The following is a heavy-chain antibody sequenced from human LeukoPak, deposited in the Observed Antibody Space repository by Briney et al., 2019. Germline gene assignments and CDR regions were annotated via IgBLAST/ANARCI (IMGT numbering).Heavy chain of an antibody. J-gene: IGHJ4*02. CDR1: GFTFSSYG. D-gene: IGHD3-10*01. CDR3: AKEIFYGSGADYNACFDY. V-gene: IGHV3-30*18. CDR2: VSSDGRAT. Sequence: GRSLRLSCAASGFTFSSYGMQWVRQAPGKGLEWVAVVSSDGRATYYADSVKGRFTISRDSSKSTLYLQMNSLRTEDTAVYYCAKEIFYGSGADYNACFDYWGQGALVTVSS.